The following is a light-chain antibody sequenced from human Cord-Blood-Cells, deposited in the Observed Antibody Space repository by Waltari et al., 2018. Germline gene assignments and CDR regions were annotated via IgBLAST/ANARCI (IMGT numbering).Light chain of an antibody. V-gene: IGLV2-8*01. CDR2: EVS. CDR1: SSDVGGYYY. CDR3: SSYAGSNHYV. J-gene: IGLJ1*01. Sequence: QSALTQPPSASGSPGQSVTIPCTGTSSDVGGYYYVSWYQQHPGKAPKLMSYEVSKRPSGVPDRFSGSKSGNTASLTVSGLQAEDEADYYCSSYAGSNHYVFGTGTKVTFL.